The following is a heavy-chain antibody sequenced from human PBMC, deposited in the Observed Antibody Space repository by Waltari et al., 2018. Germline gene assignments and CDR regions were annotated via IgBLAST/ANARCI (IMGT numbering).Heavy chain of an antibody. V-gene: IGHV3-48*04. J-gene: IGHJ5*02. CDR1: GFIFSSYS. CDR3: ARVVYAMEFDP. Sequence: EEQLVESGGGLVQPGGSLILSCAASGFIFSSYSMSWVRQAPGKGLEGLSYISSRSDTIFYADSVKGRFTSSRDNGKNSLYLQMNSLRAEDTAVYYCARVVYAMEFDPWGQGTLVTVSS. CDR2: ISSRSDTI. D-gene: IGHD2-8*01.